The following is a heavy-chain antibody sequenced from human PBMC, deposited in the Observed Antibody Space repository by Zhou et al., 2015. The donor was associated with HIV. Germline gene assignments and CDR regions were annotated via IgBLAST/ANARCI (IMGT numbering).Heavy chain of an antibody. Sequence: SSYAISWVRQAPGQGLEWMGGIIPIFGTANYAQKFQGRVTITADESTSTAYMELSSLRSEDTAVYYCARDKYYGSGSLDGFDPWGQGTLVTVSS. J-gene: IGHJ5*02. CDR3: ARDKYYGSGSLDGFDP. CDR2: IIPIFGTA. CDR1: SSYA. D-gene: IGHD3-10*01. V-gene: IGHV1-69*01.